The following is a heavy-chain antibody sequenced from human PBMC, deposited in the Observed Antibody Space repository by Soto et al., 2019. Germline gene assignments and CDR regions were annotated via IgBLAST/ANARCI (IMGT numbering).Heavy chain of an antibody. V-gene: IGHV4-59*01. J-gene: IGHJ5*02. CDR2: VSSTGST. CDR1: GASITQYY. D-gene: IGHD2-15*01. Sequence: SETLSLTCPVSGASITQYYWNWIRQSPGKGLEWIVSVSSTGSTVYNPSLTSRVTISFDASKNQISLQVRSATAADAAVYYCARDLKEYCSDGKCNWFDPWGQGTLVTVSS. CDR3: ARDLKEYCSDGKCNWFDP.